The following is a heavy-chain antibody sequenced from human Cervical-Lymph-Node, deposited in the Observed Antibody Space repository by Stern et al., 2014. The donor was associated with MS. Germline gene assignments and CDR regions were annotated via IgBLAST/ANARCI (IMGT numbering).Heavy chain of an antibody. CDR1: GFSLTTSGLC. CDR3: ARFYSSSSFADAFDI. CDR2: VDWDDDK. D-gene: IGHD6-6*01. J-gene: IGHJ3*02. V-gene: IGHV2-70*01. Sequence: QVTLRESGPALVKPTQTLTRTCTFPGFSLTTSGLCVSWIRQPPWKALEWPVFVDWDDDKSYNTSLKTRLTISKDTSKNQVVLTMTNMDPVDTATYYCARFYSSSSFADAFDIWGQGTMVTVSS.